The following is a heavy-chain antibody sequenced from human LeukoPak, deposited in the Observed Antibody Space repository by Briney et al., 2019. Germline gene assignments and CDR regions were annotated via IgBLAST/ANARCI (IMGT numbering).Heavy chain of an antibody. Sequence: GGSLRLSCAASGFTFSSYAMSWVRQAPGKGLEWVSAISGSGGSTYYADSVKGRFTISRDNSKNTLYLQMNSLRAEDMAVYYCAKDLGYYYGSGSSDYWGQGTLVTVSS. V-gene: IGHV3-23*01. CDR1: GFTFSSYA. D-gene: IGHD3-10*01. J-gene: IGHJ4*02. CDR2: ISGSGGST. CDR3: AKDLGYYYGSGSSDY.